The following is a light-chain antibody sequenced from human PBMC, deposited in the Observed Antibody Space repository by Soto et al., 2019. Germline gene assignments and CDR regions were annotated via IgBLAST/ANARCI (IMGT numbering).Light chain of an antibody. J-gene: IGKJ1*01. CDR2: KAS. Sequence: DIQMTQSPSTLSASVRDRVTITCRASQSISSWLAWYQQKPGKAPKLLIYKASNLESGVPSRFSGSGSGTDFNLTISSLQPDHFATYYCQQYKTFPTFGQGTKVEIK. CDR3: QQYKTFPT. CDR1: QSISSW. V-gene: IGKV1-5*03.